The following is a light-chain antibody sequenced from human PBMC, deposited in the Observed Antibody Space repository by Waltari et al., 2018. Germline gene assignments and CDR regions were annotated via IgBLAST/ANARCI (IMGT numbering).Light chain of an antibody. Sequence: QSALTQPPSASGSPGQSVTISCTGASSDIGAVSWYQHHPGKAPKLMIYDVTKRPSGVPDRFSGSGSGNTASLTVSGLQPEDEADYYCTSDAGSNSNRFYVFGTGTKVTVL. CDR1: SSDIGA. V-gene: IGLV2-8*01. CDR3: TSDAGSNSNRFYV. CDR2: DVT. J-gene: IGLJ1*01.